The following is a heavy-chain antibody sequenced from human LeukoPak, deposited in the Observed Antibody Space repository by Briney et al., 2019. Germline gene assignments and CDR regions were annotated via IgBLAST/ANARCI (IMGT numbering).Heavy chain of an antibody. CDR1: GFIFTAFY. D-gene: IGHD2-15*01. CDR2: INPNSGYT. Sequence: ASVKVSCKTSGFIFTAFYLHWVRQAPGQGLEWMAWINPNSGYTNYAQKFQGRVIMTRDTSTNTAYMEVPNLTSDDTAMYFCVTSTGYSSTWGAFDIWGQGTMITVSS. J-gene: IGHJ3*02. V-gene: IGHV1-2*02. CDR3: VTSTGYSSTWGAFDI.